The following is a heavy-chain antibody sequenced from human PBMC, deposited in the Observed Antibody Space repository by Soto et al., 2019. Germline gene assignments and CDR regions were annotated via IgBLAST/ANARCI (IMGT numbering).Heavy chain of an antibody. CDR2: ISYDGSNK. CDR3: AKNYYDSSGYYRVYYYYYYGMDV. Sequence: GGSLRLSCAASGFTFSSYGMHWVRQAPGKGLEWVAVISYDGSNKYYADSVKGRFTISRDNSKNTLYLQMNSLRAEDTAVYYCAKNYYDSSGYYRVYYYYYYGMDVWGQGTTVTVSS. CDR1: GFTFSSYG. J-gene: IGHJ6*02. V-gene: IGHV3-30*18. D-gene: IGHD3-22*01.